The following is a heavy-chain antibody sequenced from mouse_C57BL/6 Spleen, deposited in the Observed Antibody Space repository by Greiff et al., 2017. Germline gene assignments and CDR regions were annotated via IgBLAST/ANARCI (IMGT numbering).Heavy chain of an antibody. CDR2: ISYSGST. V-gene: IGHV3-1*01. J-gene: IGHJ1*03. CDR3: ARAYSNYLGYFDV. CDR1: GYSITSGYV. Sequence: EVLLVESGPGMVKPSPSLSLTCTVTGYSITSGYVWHWIRHFPGNKLEWMGYISYSGSTNYNPSLKRRISITHDTSKNHFFLKLNSVTTEDTATYYCARAYSNYLGYFDVWGTGTTVTVYS. D-gene: IGHD2-5*01.